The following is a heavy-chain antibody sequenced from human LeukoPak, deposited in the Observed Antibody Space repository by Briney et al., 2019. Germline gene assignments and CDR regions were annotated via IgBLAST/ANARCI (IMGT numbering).Heavy chain of an antibody. Sequence: PSETLSLTCTVSGGTISSGGFYWSWLRQHPGKGLEWIGYIYYSGSTYYNPSLKSRVTISVDTSKNQFSLKLSSVTAADTAVYYCARVGDGYNSEDAFDIWGQGTMVTVSS. D-gene: IGHD5-24*01. CDR1: GGTISSGGFY. CDR2: IYYSGST. J-gene: IGHJ3*02. CDR3: ARVGDGYNSEDAFDI. V-gene: IGHV4-31*03.